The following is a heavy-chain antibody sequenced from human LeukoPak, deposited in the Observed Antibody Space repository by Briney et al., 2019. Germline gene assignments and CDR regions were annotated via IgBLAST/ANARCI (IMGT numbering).Heavy chain of an antibody. Sequence: PSETLSLTCDVSGKSMTSDGYSWIWIRQPPGKGLEWIGYIYNSVTTYYNPSLKSRVTMSVDRSKNQFSLKLSSVTAADTAVYYCARSWHYYDSSAYSHYFDYWGQGTQVTVSS. J-gene: IGHJ4*02. CDR1: GKSMTSDGYS. CDR3: ARSWHYYDSSAYSHYFDY. D-gene: IGHD3-22*01. CDR2: IYNSVTT. V-gene: IGHV4-30-2*01.